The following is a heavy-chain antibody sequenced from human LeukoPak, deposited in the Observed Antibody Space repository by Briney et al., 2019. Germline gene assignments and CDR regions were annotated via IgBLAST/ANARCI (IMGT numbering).Heavy chain of an antibody. V-gene: IGHV1-18*01. Sequence: GASVKVSCKASGYTFTSYGISWVRQAPGQGLEWMGWISAYNGNTNYAQKLQGRVTMTTDTSTSTAYMELRSLRSDDTAVYYCARARWGSSGWYGRDFDYWGQGTLVTVSS. CDR1: GYTFTSYG. CDR3: ARARWGSSGWYGRDFDY. D-gene: IGHD6-19*01. J-gene: IGHJ4*02. CDR2: ISAYNGNT.